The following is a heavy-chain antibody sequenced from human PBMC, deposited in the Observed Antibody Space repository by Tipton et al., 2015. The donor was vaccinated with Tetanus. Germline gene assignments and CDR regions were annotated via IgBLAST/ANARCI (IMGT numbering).Heavy chain of an antibody. D-gene: IGHD1-1*01. CDR1: GGSVSSGAYC. V-gene: IGHV4-31*02. J-gene: IGHJ5*02. CDR3: AGGGDNPTFQRPTGRWFDP. Sequence: LRLSCTVSGGSVSSGAYCWSWIRQHPGKGLESIGCISSRGSTYYNPSLTSRVSISVDTSKNKFSMKLTSVAAADPAIYYCAGGGDNPTFQRPTGRWFDPWGPGTLVTVSS. CDR2: ISSRGST.